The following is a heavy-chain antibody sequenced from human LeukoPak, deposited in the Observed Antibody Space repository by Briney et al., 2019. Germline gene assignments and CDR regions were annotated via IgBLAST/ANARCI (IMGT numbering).Heavy chain of an antibody. CDR3: AGHHPRNTVDF. CDR2: ISDIGSI. V-gene: IGHV4-59*08. D-gene: IGHD2/OR15-2a*01. J-gene: IGHJ4*02. CDR1: GGSISSYY. Sequence: SETLSLTCTVSGGSISSYYWSWIRRPPGKGLEWIAYISDIGSINYNPSLKSRVTISLDTSKNLFSLKLSSVTAADTAVYYCAGHHPRNTVDFWGQGTLVTVSS.